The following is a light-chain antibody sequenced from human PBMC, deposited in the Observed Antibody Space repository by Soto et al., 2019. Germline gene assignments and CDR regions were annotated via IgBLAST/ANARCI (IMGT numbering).Light chain of an antibody. CDR2: WAS. CDR1: QSVLNTSNKKIY. J-gene: IGKJ2*03. Sequence: DIVMTQAPDSLTVSLGERATINCKSSQSVLNTSNKKIYISWFQQRSGQPPKLLIYWASTRESGVPDRFSGSGSGTDFTLTINNLQAEDVAVYYCQQYYSSVMYSFGQGTKLEI. V-gene: IGKV4-1*01. CDR3: QQYYSSVMYS.